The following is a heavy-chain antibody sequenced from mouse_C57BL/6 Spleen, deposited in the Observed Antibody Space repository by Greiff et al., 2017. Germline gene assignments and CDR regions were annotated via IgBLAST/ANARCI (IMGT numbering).Heavy chain of an antibody. CDR3: ARHEDLYYGYDGYFDY. CDR2: FYPGSGSI. Sequence: VKLMESGAELVKPGASVKLSCKASGYTFTEYTIHWVKQRSGQGLEWIGWFYPGSGSIKYNEKFKDKATLTADKSSSTVYMELSRLTSEDSAVYFCARHEDLYYGYDGYFDYWGQGTTLTVSS. J-gene: IGHJ2*01. CDR1: GYTFTEYT. V-gene: IGHV1-62-2*01. D-gene: IGHD2-2*01.